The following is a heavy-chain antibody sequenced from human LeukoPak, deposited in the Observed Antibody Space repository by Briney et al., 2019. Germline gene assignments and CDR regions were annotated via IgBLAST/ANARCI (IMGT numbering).Heavy chain of an antibody. J-gene: IGHJ6*03. CDR2: IIPIFGTA. CDR3: ARVEGVGYMDV. CDR1: GGTFSSYA. Sequence: VASVKVSCKASGGTFSSYAISWVRQAPGQGLEWMGGIIPIFGTANYAQKFQGRVTMTTDTSTSTAYMELRSLRSDDTAVYYCARVEGVGYMDVWGKGTTVTVSS. D-gene: IGHD3-3*01. V-gene: IGHV1-69*05.